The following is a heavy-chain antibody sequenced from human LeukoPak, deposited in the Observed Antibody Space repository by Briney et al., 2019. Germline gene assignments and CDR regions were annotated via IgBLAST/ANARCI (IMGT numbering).Heavy chain of an antibody. Sequence: ASVKVSCKASGYTFTGYYMHWVRQAPGQGLEWMGWINPNSGGTNYAQKFQGRVTMSRDTSISTAYMELSRLRSDDTAVYYCARLVWGSGSYPYYYGMDVWGQGTTVTVSS. CDR3: ARLVWGSGSYPYYYGMDV. D-gene: IGHD3-10*01. CDR1: GYTFTGYY. CDR2: INPNSGGT. V-gene: IGHV1-2*02. J-gene: IGHJ6*02.